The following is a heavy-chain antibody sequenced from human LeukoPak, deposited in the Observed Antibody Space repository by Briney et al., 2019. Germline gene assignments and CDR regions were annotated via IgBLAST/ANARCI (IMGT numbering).Heavy chain of an antibody. CDR1: GFTFSSYW. CDR2: IKQDGDEK. D-gene: IGHD2-15*01. V-gene: IGHV3-7*01. CDR3: ARDIHIVEGFDY. J-gene: IGHJ4*02. Sequence: GGSLRLSCAASGFTFSSYWMSWVRQAPGKGLEWVSNIKQDGDEKYYVDSVKGRFTIARDHPKNSLYLQMNRLRAEDTAVYYCARDIHIVEGFDYWGQGTLVTVSS.